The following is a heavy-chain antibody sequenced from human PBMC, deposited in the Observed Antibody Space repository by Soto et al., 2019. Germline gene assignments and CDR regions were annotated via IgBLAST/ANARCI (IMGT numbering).Heavy chain of an antibody. D-gene: IGHD3-3*01. J-gene: IGHJ4*02. Sequence: QVQLQESGPGLVKPSETLSLTCTVSGGSISNYYWSWIRQPPGKGLEWIGYIHYSGSTKYNPSLKSRVAISADRSKNQFSLELSSVTAADTAMYYCARGHYDFWSGYFATIDYWGQGTLVTVS. CDR1: GGSISNYY. V-gene: IGHV4-59*08. CDR3: ARGHYDFWSGYFATIDY. CDR2: IHYSGST.